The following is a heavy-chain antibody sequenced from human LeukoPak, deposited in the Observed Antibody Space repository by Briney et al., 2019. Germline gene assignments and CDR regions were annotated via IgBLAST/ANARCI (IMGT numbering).Heavy chain of an antibody. Sequence: GGSLRLSCAASGFTFSSYSMNWVRQAPGKGLEWVSYISSSSSTIYYADSVKGRFTISRDNAKNSLYLQMNSLRAEDTAVYYCARIVFGFWSGDHDYWGQGTLVTVSS. J-gene: IGHJ4*02. D-gene: IGHD3-3*01. V-gene: IGHV3-48*04. CDR1: GFTFSSYS. CDR2: ISSSSSTI. CDR3: ARIVFGFWSGDHDY.